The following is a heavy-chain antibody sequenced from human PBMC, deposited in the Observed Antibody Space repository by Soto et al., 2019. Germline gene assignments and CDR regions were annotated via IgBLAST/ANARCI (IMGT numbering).Heavy chain of an antibody. CDR2: IYHSGST. CDR3: ARGLISGSHYSGGWYYFDS. V-gene: IGHV4-30-2*01. J-gene: IGHJ4*02. D-gene: IGHD1-26*01. Sequence: ILSLTCAVSGGSISSGGYSWSWIRQPPGKGLEWIGYIYHSGSTYYNPSLKSRVTISVDRSKNQFSLKLSSVTAADTAVYYCARGLISGSHYSGGWYYFDSWGQGTQVTVSS. CDR1: GGSISSGGYS.